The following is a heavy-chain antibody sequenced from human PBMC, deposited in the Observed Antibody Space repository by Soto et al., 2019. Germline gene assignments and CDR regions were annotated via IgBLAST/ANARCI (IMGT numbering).Heavy chain of an antibody. CDR1: GFTFTSYA. CDR2: ISHDGTNK. J-gene: IGHJ4*02. V-gene: IGHV3-30*18. Sequence: GGSLRLSCAASGFTFTSYALHWVRQAPGKGLEWVAVISHDGTNKYYADSVRGRLTISRDNSMDTLFLQMDSLRDEDTAVYYCAKGYCSSFTCYADFWGQGTLVTVSS. D-gene: IGHD2-2*01. CDR3: AKGYCSSFTCYADF.